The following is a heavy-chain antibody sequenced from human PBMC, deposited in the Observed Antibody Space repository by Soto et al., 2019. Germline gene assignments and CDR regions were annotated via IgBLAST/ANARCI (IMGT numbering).Heavy chain of an antibody. CDR2: LGGGDDI. J-gene: IGHJ3*02. V-gene: IGHV3-23*01. CDR3: AKDSVSYNGIYDAFDI. Sequence: PGGSLRLSCEASGFTFSNYAMSRVRQAPGERPEWVSTLGGGDDIFYADSVKGRFTISRDDSRNTLYLRMDNLRVEDTAIYFCAKDSVSYNGIYDAFDIWGQGTVVTVSS. CDR1: GFTFSNYA. D-gene: IGHD3-3*02.